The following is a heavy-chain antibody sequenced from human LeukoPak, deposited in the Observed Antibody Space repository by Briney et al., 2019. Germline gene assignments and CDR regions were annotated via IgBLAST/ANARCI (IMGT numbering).Heavy chain of an antibody. CDR3: ARGHYYDKFQSWFDP. D-gene: IGHD3-22*01. CDR1: GYTFTSYY. CDR2: INPSGGST. J-gene: IGHJ5*02. Sequence: ASVKVSCKASGYTFTSYYMHWVRQAPGQGLEWMGIINPSGGSTSYTQKFQGRVTMTRDTSTSTVYMELSSLRSEDTAVYYCARGHYYDKFQSWFDPWGQGTLVTVSS. V-gene: IGHV1-46*01.